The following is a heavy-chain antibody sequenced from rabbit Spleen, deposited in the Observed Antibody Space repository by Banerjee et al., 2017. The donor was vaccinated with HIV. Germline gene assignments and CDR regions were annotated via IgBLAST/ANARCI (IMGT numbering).Heavy chain of an antibody. CDR3: ARDTSSSFSSYGMDL. CDR1: GLSFNFNDY. Sequence: QSLEESGGDLVKPGASLTLTCTASGLSFNFNDYMCWVRQAPGRGLEWIACIAVGSGHFSYSASWAKGRFTISKTSSTTVTLQMTSLTAADTATYFCARDTSSSFSSYGMDLWGPGTLVTVS. D-gene: IGHD1-1*01. J-gene: IGHJ6*01. CDR2: IAVGSGHFS. V-gene: IGHV1S40*01.